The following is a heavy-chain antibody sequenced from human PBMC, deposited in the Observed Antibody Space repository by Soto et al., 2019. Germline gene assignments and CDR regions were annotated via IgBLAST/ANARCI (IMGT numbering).Heavy chain of an antibody. D-gene: IGHD2-15*01. J-gene: IGHJ6*02. CDR3: ARQFHDNSGGGYYYYGLDV. CDR1: GYSFSNYW. CDR2: IYPADSDT. V-gene: IGHV5-51*01. Sequence: ESLKIAFKGVGYSFSNYWIAWVRQIPGKGLEWMGIIYPADSDTRYSPSFQGQVTISADKYISTAYLQWNSLKASDTAMYYCARQFHDNSGGGYYYYGLDVWGLGTTVTVSS.